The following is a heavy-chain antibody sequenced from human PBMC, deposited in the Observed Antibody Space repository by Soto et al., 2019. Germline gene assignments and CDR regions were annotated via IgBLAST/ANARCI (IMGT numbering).Heavy chain of an antibody. CDR1: GFAFSNYW. CDR2: MNSDGTST. V-gene: IGHV3-74*01. J-gene: IGHJ3*02. D-gene: IGHD4-17*01. CDR3: TRSGDADYEQRDDAFDI. Sequence: EVQLAESGGGLVQPGGSLRLSCAASGFAFSNYWIHWVRQAPGKGLVWVSRMNSDGTSTSYADSVRGRFTISRDNAKNTLYLQMNSLRAEDTAVYYCTRSGDADYEQRDDAFDIWGQGTMVTVSS.